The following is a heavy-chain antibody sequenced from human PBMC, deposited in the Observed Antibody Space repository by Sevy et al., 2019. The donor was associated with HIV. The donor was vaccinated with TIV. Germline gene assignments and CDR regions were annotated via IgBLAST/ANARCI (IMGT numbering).Heavy chain of an antibody. J-gene: IGHJ4*02. CDR3: ARRGYDSTGYPQYYFDN. V-gene: IGHV5-51*01. D-gene: IGHD3-22*01. CDR1: GYRFTSYW. Sequence: GESLKISCKASGYRFTSYWIAWVRQMPGKGLEWMGIIYPDDSDIRYSPSLQGQVTISVDKSISTAYLQLSSLKASDTAMYFCARRGYDSTGYPQYYFDNWGQGTLVTVSS. CDR2: IYPDDSDI.